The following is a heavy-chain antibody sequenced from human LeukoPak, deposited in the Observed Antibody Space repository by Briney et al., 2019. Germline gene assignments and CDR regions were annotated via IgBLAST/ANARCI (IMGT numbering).Heavy chain of an antibody. V-gene: IGHV4-39*01. Sequence: PSETLSLTCTVSGGSISSSDFYWGWIRRPPGKGLEWIALINYSGRTFYNPSLESRVTISVDMSKNQFSLRLNSVTAADTAVYYCARRGKDLNWFDPWGQGTLVTVSS. D-gene: IGHD3-10*01. CDR2: INYSGRT. J-gene: IGHJ5*02. CDR1: GGSISSSDFY. CDR3: ARRGKDLNWFDP.